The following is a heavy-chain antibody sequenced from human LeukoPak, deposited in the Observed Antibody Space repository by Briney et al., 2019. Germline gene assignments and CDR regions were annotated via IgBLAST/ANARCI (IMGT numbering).Heavy chain of an antibody. V-gene: IGHV3-30-3*02. D-gene: IGHD2/OR15-2a*01. CDR1: GFTFSTYA. Sequence: GGSLRLSCAASGFTFSTYAIHWVRQAPGKGLEWVALISYDGTNEYYADSVKGRFTISRDNYKDTLYLQMNSLRAEDTAVYYCAKNLRQIAAIEYWGRGTLVTVSS. CDR2: ISYDGTNE. CDR3: AKNLRQIAAIEY. J-gene: IGHJ4*02.